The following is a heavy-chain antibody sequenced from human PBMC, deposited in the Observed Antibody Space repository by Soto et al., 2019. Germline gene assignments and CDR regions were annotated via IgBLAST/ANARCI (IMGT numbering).Heavy chain of an antibody. CDR1: GFTFSTYD. Sequence: ESGGGLVQPGGSLRLSCAASGFTFSTYDMHWVRQVTGKGLEWVSVIGTAGDTYYPDSVRGRFTISRDNAKNSLYLQMNSLRAGDTAVYYCGRDGGYYGIDSWGQGTLVTVSS. D-gene: IGHD2-21*02. CDR3: GRDGGYYGIDS. CDR2: IGTAGDT. V-gene: IGHV3-13*01. J-gene: IGHJ4*02.